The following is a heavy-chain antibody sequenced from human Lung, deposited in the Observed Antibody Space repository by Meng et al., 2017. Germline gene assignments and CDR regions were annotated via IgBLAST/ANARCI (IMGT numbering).Heavy chain of an antibody. V-gene: IGHV1-3*01. CDR3: ARSPNYSGSGSYYKGWFDP. Sequence: QVQLVQSGAAGKKPGASVKISCKASGYIFTSYAIHWVRQAPGQRLEWMGWINAGNGYTKYSQKFQGGVTITRDTSASTAYMELSNLTSEDTAVYYCARSPNYSGSGSYYKGWFDPWGQGTLVTVSS. J-gene: IGHJ5*02. D-gene: IGHD3-10*01. CDR2: INAGNGYT. CDR1: GYIFTSYA.